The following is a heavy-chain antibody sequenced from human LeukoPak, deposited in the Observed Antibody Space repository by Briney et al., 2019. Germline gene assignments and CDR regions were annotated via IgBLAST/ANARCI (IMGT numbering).Heavy chain of an antibody. V-gene: IGHV1-69*06. D-gene: IGHD2-15*01. Sequence: SVKVSCKASGGTFSSYAISWLRQAPGQGREWMGGIIPIFGTENYAQKFQGRVTITADKATSTAYMELSSLRSEDTAVYYCARGVVVVAATVDYYYGMDVWGKGTTVTVSS. CDR3: ARGVVVVAATVDYYYGMDV. CDR2: IIPIFGTE. J-gene: IGHJ6*04. CDR1: GGTFSSYA.